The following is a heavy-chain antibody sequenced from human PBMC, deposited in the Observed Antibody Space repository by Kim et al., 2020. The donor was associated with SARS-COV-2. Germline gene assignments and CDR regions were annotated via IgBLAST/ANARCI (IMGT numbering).Heavy chain of an antibody. D-gene: IGHD3-22*01. Sequence: GGSLRLSCAASGFTFSSYSMNWVRQAPGKGLEWVSSISSSSSYIYYADSVKGRFTISSDNAKNSLSLQMKSLSAENTAVYYCARDKGYYDSRGYYYYYYG. CDR1: GFTFSSYS. V-gene: IGHV3-21*01. J-gene: IGHJ6*01. CDR3: ARDKGYYDSRGYYYYYYG. CDR2: ISSSSSYI.